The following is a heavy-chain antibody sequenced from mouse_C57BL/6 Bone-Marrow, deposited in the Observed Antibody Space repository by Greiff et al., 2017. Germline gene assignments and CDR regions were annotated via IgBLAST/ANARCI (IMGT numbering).Heavy chain of an antibody. J-gene: IGHJ4*01. CDR3: TTPYGNYDAMDY. CDR2: IDPENGDT. V-gene: IGHV14-4*01. CDR1: GFNIKDDY. D-gene: IGHD2-1*01. Sequence: EVQLQQSGAELVRPGASVKLSCTASGFNIKDDYMHWVKQRPEQGLEWIGWIDPENGDTEYASKFQGKATLTADTSSNTAYLQLSSLATEDTAVYYCTTPYGNYDAMDYWGQGTSVTVSS.